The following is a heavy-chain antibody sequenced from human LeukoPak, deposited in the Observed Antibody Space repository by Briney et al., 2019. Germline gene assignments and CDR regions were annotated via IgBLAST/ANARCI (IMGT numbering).Heavy chain of an antibody. CDR3: ATTAVGQWLVT. CDR2: IYHSGST. Sequence: SETLSLTCAVSGGSISSGGYSWSWIRQPPGKGLEWIGYIYHSGSTYYNPSLKSRVTISVDRSKNQFSLKLSSVTAADTAVYYCATTAVGQWLVTWGQGTLVTVSS. J-gene: IGHJ5*02. CDR1: GGSISSGGYS. D-gene: IGHD6-19*01. V-gene: IGHV4-30-2*01.